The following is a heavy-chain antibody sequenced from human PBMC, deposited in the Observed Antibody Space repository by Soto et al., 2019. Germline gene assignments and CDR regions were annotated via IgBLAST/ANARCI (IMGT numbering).Heavy chain of an antibody. Sequence: SETLSLTCTVSGGSISSSSYYWGWIRQPPGKGLECIGSIYYSGSTYYNPSLKSRVTISVDTSKNQFSLKLSSVTAADTAVYYCARTVGMPAADFDYWGQGTLVTVSS. J-gene: IGHJ4*02. CDR2: IYYSGST. CDR3: ARTVGMPAADFDY. V-gene: IGHV4-39*01. D-gene: IGHD2-2*01. CDR1: GGSISSSSYY.